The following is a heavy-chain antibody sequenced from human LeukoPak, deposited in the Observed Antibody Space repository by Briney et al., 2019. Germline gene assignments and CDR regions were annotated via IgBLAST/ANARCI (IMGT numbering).Heavy chain of an antibody. Sequence: SETLSLTCTVSGGSISSYYWSWVRQPPGKGLEWIGYIYYSGSTDYNPSLKSRVTMSVDTSKNQFSLKLSSVIAADTAVYYRARDAVRTKQLPDAFDIWGQGIMVTVSS. D-gene: IGHD6-13*01. V-gene: IGHV4-59*01. CDR1: GGSISSYY. CDR2: IYYSGST. J-gene: IGHJ3*02. CDR3: ARDAVRTKQLPDAFDI.